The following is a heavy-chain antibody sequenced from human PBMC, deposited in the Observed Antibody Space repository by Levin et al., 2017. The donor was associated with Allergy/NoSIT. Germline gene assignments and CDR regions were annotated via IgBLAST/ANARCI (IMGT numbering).Heavy chain of an antibody. V-gene: IGHV3-23*01. CDR3: AKGAGGSGRY. Sequence: GGSLRLSCAASGFTFHSYAMNWVRQAPGKGLEWVSAISVSSASRDYADSVKGRFTISRDDSKNTLYLQMNSLRAEDTAVYYCAKGAGGSGRYWGQGTLVTVSS. CDR2: ISVSSASR. D-gene: IGHD3-10*01. CDR1: GFTFHSYA. J-gene: IGHJ4*02.